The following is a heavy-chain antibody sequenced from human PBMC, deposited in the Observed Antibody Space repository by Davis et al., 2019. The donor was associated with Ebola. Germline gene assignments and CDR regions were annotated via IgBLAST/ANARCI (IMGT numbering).Heavy chain of an antibody. J-gene: IGHJ3*02. V-gene: IGHV3-23*01. CDR1: GFTFSSHW. D-gene: IGHD3-9*01. CDR3: VKDTSDIWFDI. CDR2: LGTSADT. Sequence: GESLKISCAASGFTFSSHWMHWIRQAPGKGLEWVSTLGTSADTYYADSVKGRFTISRDNSKNTLNLQMNGLRVEDTAIYYCVKDTSDIWFDIWGQGTMVTVSS.